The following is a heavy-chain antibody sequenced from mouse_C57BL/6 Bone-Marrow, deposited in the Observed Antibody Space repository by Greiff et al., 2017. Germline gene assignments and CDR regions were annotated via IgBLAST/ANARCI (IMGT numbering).Heavy chain of an antibody. D-gene: IGHD2-4*01. J-gene: IGHJ1*03. V-gene: IGHV5-17*01. CDR1: GFTFSDYG. CDR2: ISSGSSTI. CDR3: ARAIYYDYDRYFDV. Sequence: EVKLVESGGGLVKPGGSLKLSCAASGFTFSDYGMHWVRQAPEKGLEWVAYISSGSSTIYYADTVKGRFTISRDNAKNTMFLQMTSLRSEDTAMYYCARAIYYDYDRYFDVWGTGTTVTVSS.